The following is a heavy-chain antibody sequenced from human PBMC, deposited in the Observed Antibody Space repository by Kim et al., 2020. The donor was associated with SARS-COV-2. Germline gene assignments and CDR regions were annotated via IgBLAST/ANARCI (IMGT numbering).Heavy chain of an antibody. D-gene: IGHD3-10*01. J-gene: IGHJ4*02. CDR1: GYTFTSYG. CDR3: ARDKRASTMVRGVNCFDY. Sequence: ASVKVSCKASGYTFTSYGISWVRQAPGQGLEWMGWISAYNGNTNYAQKLQGRVTMTTDTYTSTAYMELRSLRSDDTAVYYCARDKRASTMVRGVNCFDYWGQGTLVTVSS. CDR2: ISAYNGNT. V-gene: IGHV1-18*01.